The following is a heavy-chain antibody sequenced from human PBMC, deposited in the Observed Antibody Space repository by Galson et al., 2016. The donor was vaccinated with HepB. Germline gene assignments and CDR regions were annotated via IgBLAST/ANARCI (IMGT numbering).Heavy chain of an antibody. CDR3: ARDKEGSSSGRSGFGFDY. Sequence: SLRLSCAASGFTFSSYSMSWVRQAPGKGLEWVSSITSSSSYIHYADSVKGRFTISRDNAKNSQHKNSLYLQMNSLRAEDTAVYYCARDKEGSSSGRSGFGFDYWGQGTLVTVSS. CDR1: GFTFSSYS. CDR2: ITSSSSYI. D-gene: IGHD6-6*01. J-gene: IGHJ4*02. V-gene: IGHV3-21*01.